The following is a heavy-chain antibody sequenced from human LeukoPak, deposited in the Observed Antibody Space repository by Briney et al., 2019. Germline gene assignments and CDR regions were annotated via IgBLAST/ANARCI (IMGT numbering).Heavy chain of an antibody. J-gene: IGHJ3*02. V-gene: IGHV3-23*01. CDR3: ASPSPRGYSYGSAFDI. Sequence: GGPLRLSCAASGFTFSSYGMSWVRQAPGKGLEWVSAISGSGGSTYYADPVKGRFTISRDNSKNTLYLQMNSLRAEDTAVYYCASPSPRGYSYGSAFDIWGQGTMVTVSS. CDR1: GFTFSSYG. D-gene: IGHD5-18*01. CDR2: ISGSGGST.